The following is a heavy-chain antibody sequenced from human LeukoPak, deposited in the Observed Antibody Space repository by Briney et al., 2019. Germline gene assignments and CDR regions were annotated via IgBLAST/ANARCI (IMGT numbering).Heavy chain of an antibody. V-gene: IGHV3-7*01. Sequence: GGSLRLSCATSGFTFSTYRMNWVRQAPGKGLEWVANIKQDGSEKYYVDSVKGRFTISRDNAKSSLYLQMNSLRAEDTAVYYCARDLGHYGAGSYYNYWGQGTLVTVSS. CDR3: ARDLGHYGAGSYYNY. D-gene: IGHD3-10*01. J-gene: IGHJ4*02. CDR1: GFTFSTYR. CDR2: IKQDGSEK.